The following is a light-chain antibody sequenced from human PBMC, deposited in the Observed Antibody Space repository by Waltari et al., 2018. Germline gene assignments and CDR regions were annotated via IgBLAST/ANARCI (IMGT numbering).Light chain of an antibody. CDR1: QGLVFSDGDTY. V-gene: IGKV2-30*01. Sequence: DVVLTQSPLSLPVTLGPPASIACRASQGLVFSDGDTYLEWFHQRSGQSPRRLIHKVSNRQSGVPDRFSGSGSGTDFTLKISRVEAEDVGVYYCMQATHWPHTFGQGTKLEIK. J-gene: IGKJ2*01. CDR2: KVS. CDR3: MQATHWPHT.